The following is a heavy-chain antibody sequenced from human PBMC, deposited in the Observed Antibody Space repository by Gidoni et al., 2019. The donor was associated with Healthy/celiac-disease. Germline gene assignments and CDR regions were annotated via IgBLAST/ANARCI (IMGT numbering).Heavy chain of an antibody. D-gene: IGHD2-2*02. J-gene: IGHJ4*02. CDR2: ISAYNGNT. Sequence: QVQLVQSGAEVKKPGASVKVSCKASGYTFPSYGITWVRQAPGQGLEWMGWISAYNGNTNYAQKLQGRVTMTTDTSTSTAYMELRSLRSDDTAVYYCARDRGLIGYCSSTSCHTPDYWGQGTLVTVSS. CDR1: GYTFPSYG. CDR3: ARDRGLIGYCSSTSCHTPDY. V-gene: IGHV1-18*01.